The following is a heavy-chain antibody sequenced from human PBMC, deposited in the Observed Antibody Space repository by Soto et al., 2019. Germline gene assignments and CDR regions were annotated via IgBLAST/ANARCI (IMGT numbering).Heavy chain of an antibody. V-gene: IGHV6-1*01. Sequence: SQTLPLTGAISGDNVSSNRGSWNWIRQSPSRGLEWLGRTYYTSKWYNNYAVSVKSRITINPDTSKNQFSLQLTSVTPEDTAVYYCTRSMTASYSFDYWGQGTLVTVSS. CDR3: TRSMTASYSFDY. CDR2: TYYTSKWYN. D-gene: IGHD2-21*02. J-gene: IGHJ4*02. CDR1: GDNVSSNRGS.